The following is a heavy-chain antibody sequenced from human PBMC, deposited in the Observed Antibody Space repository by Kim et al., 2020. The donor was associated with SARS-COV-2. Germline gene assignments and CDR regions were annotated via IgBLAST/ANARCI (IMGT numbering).Heavy chain of an antibody. D-gene: IGHD5-12*01. V-gene: IGHV1-2*02. CDR1: GYTFTGYY. Sequence: ASVKVSCKASGYTFTGYYMHWVRQAPGQGLEWMGWINPNSGDTNYAQKFQGRVTMTRDTSISTAYMELSRLRSDDTAVYYCARDIVATIYDAFDIWGQGTMVTVSS. CDR3: ARDIVATIYDAFDI. J-gene: IGHJ3*02. CDR2: INPNSGDT.